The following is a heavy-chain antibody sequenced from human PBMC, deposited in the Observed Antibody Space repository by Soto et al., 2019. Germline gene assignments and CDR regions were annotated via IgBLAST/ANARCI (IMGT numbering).Heavy chain of an antibody. CDR1: GFTFSSYS. D-gene: IGHD1-26*01. CDR2: ISSSSSYI. Sequence: EVQLVESGGGLVKPGGSLRLSCAASGFTFSSYSMNWVRQAPGKGLEWVSSISSSSSYIYYADSVKGRFTISRDNAKNSLYLQMNSLRAEDTAVYYCARDLIVGATTMVYYYYYGMDVWGQGTTVTVSS. V-gene: IGHV3-21*01. J-gene: IGHJ6*02. CDR3: ARDLIVGATTMVYYYYYGMDV.